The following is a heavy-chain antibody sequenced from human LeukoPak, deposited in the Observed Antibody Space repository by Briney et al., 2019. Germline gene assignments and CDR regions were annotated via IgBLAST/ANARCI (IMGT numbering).Heavy chain of an antibody. V-gene: IGHV3-21*01. Sequence: PGGSLRLSCAASGFTFSSYSMNWVRQAPGKGLEWVSSISSSRSYIYYADSVKGRFTISRDNAKNSLYLQMNSLRAEDTAVYYCARDNIPYYYDSSGYSRGIAFDIWGQGTMVTVSS. D-gene: IGHD3-22*01. CDR1: GFTFSSYS. J-gene: IGHJ3*02. CDR3: ARDNIPYYYDSSGYSRGIAFDI. CDR2: ISSSRSYI.